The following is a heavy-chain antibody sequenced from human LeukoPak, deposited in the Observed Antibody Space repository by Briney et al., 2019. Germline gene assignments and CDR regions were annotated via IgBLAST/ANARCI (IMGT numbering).Heavy chain of an antibody. Sequence: GGSLRLSCAASGFTVSSNYMSWVRQAPGKGLEWVSVIYSGGSTYYADSVKGRFTISRDNSKNTLYLQMNSLRAEDTAVYYCARGPYYYDSRRPSSGGNWGQGTLVTVSS. CDR1: GFTVSSNY. CDR2: IYSGGST. CDR3: ARGPYYYDSRRPSSGGN. J-gene: IGHJ4*02. D-gene: IGHD3-22*01. V-gene: IGHV3-66*01.